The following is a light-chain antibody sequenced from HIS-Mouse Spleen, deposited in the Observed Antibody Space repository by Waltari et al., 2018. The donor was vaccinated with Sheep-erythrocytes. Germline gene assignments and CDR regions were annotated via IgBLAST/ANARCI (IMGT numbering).Light chain of an antibody. CDR3: CSYAGSSTWV. Sequence: QSALTQPASVSGSPGQSITISCPGTSSAVGSYTLFSWYQQHPGKAPKLMIYEGSKRPSGVSNRFSGSKSGNTASLTISGLQAEDEADYYCCSYAGSSTWVFGGGTKLTVL. CDR2: EGS. CDR1: SSAVGSYTL. V-gene: IGLV2-23*01. J-gene: IGLJ3*02.